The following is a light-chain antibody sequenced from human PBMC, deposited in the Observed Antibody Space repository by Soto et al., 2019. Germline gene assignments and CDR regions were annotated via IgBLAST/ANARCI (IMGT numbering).Light chain of an antibody. J-gene: IGKJ5*01. V-gene: IGKV3-20*01. CDR3: QQYKSWPPIT. CDR1: QSVTSTY. Sequence: EIVLTQSPGTLSLSPGERATLSCRASQSVTSTYLGWYQQKPGQAPSLLIYGASSRATGIPDRFSGSGSGTDFTLTISRLEPEDFAVYYCQQYKSWPPITFGQGTRLEIK. CDR2: GAS.